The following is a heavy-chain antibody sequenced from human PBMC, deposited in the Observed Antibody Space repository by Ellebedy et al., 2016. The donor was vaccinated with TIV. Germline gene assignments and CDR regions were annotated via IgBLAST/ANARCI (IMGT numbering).Heavy chain of an antibody. CDR2: ISHTGSRT. CDR3: AKGRGGGSDSSAPRYYFDY. J-gene: IGHJ4*02. Sequence: PGGSLRLSCAASGFTFNSYAMSWVRQAPGKGLEWVSTISHTGSRTYYANSVEGRFIISRDNSKKTLYLQMNGLRAEDTAIYYCAKGRGGGSDSSAPRYYFDYWGLGTLVTVSS. D-gene: IGHD3-22*01. V-gene: IGHV3-23*01. CDR1: GFTFNSYA.